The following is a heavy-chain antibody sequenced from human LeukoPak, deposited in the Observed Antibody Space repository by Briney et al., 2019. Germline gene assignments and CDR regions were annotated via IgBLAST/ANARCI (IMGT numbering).Heavy chain of an antibody. Sequence: PGGSLRLSCAASGFTFSSYSMNWARQAPGKGLEWVSSISSSSSYIYYADSVKGRFTISRDNAKNSLYLQMNSLRAEDTAVYYYAKTRVSGGSRPFDYWGQGTLVTVSS. CDR1: GFTFSSYS. CDR2: ISSSSSYI. CDR3: AKTRVSGGSRPFDY. J-gene: IGHJ4*02. V-gene: IGHV3-21*01. D-gene: IGHD2-15*01.